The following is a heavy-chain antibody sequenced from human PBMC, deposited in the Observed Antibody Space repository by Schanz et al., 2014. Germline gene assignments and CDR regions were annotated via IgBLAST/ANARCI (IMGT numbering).Heavy chain of an antibody. V-gene: IGHV3-23*04. J-gene: IGHJ5*02. Sequence: EVQLVASGGGLVQPGGSLRLSCEASGFSFGNYGMSWVRQAPGKGLEWVSGFDAHDGRAYYADSAKGRFTISRDNSKSTLYLQMNSLRAEDTAVYYCTRDVRLDRRGNWFDPWGQGTLVTVSS. CDR2: FDAHDGRA. CDR1: GFSFGNYG. D-gene: IGHD1-1*01. CDR3: TRDVRLDRRGNWFDP.